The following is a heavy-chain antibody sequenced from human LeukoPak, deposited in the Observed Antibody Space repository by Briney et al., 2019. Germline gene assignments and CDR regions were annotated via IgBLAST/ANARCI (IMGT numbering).Heavy chain of an antibody. J-gene: IGHJ4*02. CDR1: SPSVNSGAYS. V-gene: IGHV4-31*03. CDR2: ISYTGNT. D-gene: IGHD2-15*01. Sequence: PSQTVSRTSSVSSPSVNSGAYSWTWTRQRPGEGLEFIGNISYTGNTYINPSLKSRVAFSVDTSKSHFPLRLTSVTAADTAFYYCARFTPLYGLDYWGQGILVTVSS. CDR3: ARFTPLYGLDY.